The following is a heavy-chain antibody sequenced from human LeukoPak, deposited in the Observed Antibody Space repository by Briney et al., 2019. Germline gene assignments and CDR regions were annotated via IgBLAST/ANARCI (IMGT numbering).Heavy chain of an antibody. V-gene: IGHV3-23*01. D-gene: IGHD1-7*01. CDR3: GNVNWNYNYFDY. CDR2: ISGSGGST. Sequence: GGSLRLSCAVSGFTFSSYVMSWVRQAPGKGLEWVSAISGSGGSTYYADSVKGRFTISRDNSKNTLYLQMNSLRAEDTAVYYCGNVNWNYNYFDYWGQGTLVTVSS. J-gene: IGHJ4*02. CDR1: GFTFSSYV.